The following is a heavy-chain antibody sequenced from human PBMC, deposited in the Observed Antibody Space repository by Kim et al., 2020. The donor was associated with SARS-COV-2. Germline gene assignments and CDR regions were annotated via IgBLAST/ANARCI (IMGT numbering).Heavy chain of an antibody. Sequence: GGSLRLSCAASGFTFSSYSMNWVRQAPGKGLEWVSSISSSSSYIYYADSVKGRFTISRDNAKNSLYLQMNSLRAEDTAVYYCARDSGSGSYWEVFDYWGQGTLVTVSS. CDR1: GFTFSSYS. V-gene: IGHV3-21*01. CDR2: ISSSSSYI. CDR3: ARDSGSGSYWEVFDY. J-gene: IGHJ4*02. D-gene: IGHD1-26*01.